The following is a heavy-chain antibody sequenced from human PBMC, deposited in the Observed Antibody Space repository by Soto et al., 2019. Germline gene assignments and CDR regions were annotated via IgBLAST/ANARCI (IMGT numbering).Heavy chain of an antibody. CDR3: ARDRTTVTHGYYYYYMDV. CDR1: GFTVSSNY. D-gene: IGHD4-4*01. CDR2: VYSGGTT. Sequence: GGSLRLSCAASGFTVSSNYMSWVRQAPGKGLEWVSVVYSGGTTYYADSVKGRFTISRDNTRNMVYLQMNSLRADDTAVYYCARDRTTVTHGYYYYYMDVWGKGTTVTVSS. V-gene: IGHV3-66*01. J-gene: IGHJ6*03.